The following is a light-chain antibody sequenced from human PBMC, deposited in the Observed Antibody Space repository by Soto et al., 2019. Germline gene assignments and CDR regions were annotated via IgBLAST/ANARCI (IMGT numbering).Light chain of an antibody. CDR2: GND. CDR1: RSNIGSNS. CDR3: AVWDDSLSGVV. Sequence: QAVLTQPPSASRTPGQTVTISCPGSRSNIGSNSIYWLQQLPGAAPKLLIFGNDQRPPGVPDRFSGSKSGTSASLAISGLRSEDEGDYYCAVWDDSLSGVVFGGGTKVTVL. J-gene: IGLJ3*02. V-gene: IGLV1-47*01.